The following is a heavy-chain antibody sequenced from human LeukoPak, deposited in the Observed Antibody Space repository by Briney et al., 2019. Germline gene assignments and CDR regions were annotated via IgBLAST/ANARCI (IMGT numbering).Heavy chain of an antibody. CDR2: ISSSSTNL. J-gene: IGHJ4*02. V-gene: IGHV3-48*03. CDR1: GFTFINHE. Sequence: GGSLRLSCAASGFTFINHEMNWVRQAPGKGLEWVSHISSSSTNLYYADSVRGRFTISRDNAKNTVFLQMNSLRAEDTAVYYCARMGFDDPLGSPESPIDCWGQGTLVTVSS. CDR3: ARMGFDDPLGSPESPIDC. D-gene: IGHD3-10*01.